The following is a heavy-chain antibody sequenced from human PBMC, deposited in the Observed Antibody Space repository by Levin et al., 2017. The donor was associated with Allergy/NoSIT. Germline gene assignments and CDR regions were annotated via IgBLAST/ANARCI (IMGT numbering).Heavy chain of an antibody. J-gene: IGHJ6*02. CDR3: VRQNRAYNFYYGLDV. Sequence: GGSLRLSCEGSGFTFRDYQMAWIRQAPGKGLEWVSFISTTGTSKNYADSLKGRLTISRDNAKSSVYLQVNSLRAEDTAVNYCVRQNRAYNFYYGLDVWGQGTTVIVS. D-gene: IGHD2/OR15-2a*01. CDR2: ISTTGTSK. V-gene: IGHV3-11*01. CDR1: GFTFRDYQ.